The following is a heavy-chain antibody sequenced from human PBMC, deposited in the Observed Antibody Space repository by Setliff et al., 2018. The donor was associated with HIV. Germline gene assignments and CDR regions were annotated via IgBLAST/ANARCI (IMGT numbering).Heavy chain of an antibody. CDR3: AREGLWFGDRGYYMDV. CDR2: IGTYNGDT. Sequence: ASVKVSCKASGYTFTSSGITWVRQAPGQGLEWMGWIGTYNGDTNYAQKLQGRVTMTTDTSTSTAYMELRSLISDDTAVYYCAREGLWFGDRGYYMDVWGTGTTVTVSS. V-gene: IGHV1-18*01. D-gene: IGHD3-10*01. CDR1: GYTFTSSG. J-gene: IGHJ6*03.